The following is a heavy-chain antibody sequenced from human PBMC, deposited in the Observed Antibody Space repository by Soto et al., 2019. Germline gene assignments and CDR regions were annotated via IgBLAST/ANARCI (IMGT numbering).Heavy chain of an antibody. D-gene: IGHD2-15*01. CDR2: ISYDGSNK. Sequence: QVQLVESGGGVVQPGRSLSLSCAASGFTFSSYGMHWVRQAPGKGLEWVAVISYDGSNKYYADSVKGRFTISRDNSKNTLYLQMNSLRAEDTAVYYCANGPGVAATEFDYWGQGTLVTVSS. V-gene: IGHV3-30*18. CDR3: ANGPGVAATEFDY. J-gene: IGHJ4*02. CDR1: GFTFSSYG.